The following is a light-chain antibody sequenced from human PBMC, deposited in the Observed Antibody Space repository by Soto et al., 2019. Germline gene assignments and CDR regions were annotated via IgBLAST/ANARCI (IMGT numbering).Light chain of an antibody. Sequence: DIQMTQSPSTLSGSVGDRVTITCRASQTISSWLAWYQQKPGEAPKLLISAASSLGSGVPSRFSGSGSGTDFTLTISSLQPGDFATYYCQQANSFPFTFGGGTKVDIK. V-gene: IGKV1-12*01. J-gene: IGKJ4*01. CDR1: QTISSW. CDR2: AAS. CDR3: QQANSFPFT.